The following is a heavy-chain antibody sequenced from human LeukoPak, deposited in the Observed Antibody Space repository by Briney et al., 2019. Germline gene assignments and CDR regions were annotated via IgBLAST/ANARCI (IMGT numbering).Heavy chain of an antibody. D-gene: IGHD3-22*01. CDR1: GFTFSNYG. Sequence: PGRSLRLSCAASGFTFSNYGMHWVRQAPGKGLEWVSFISYDGSNKYYADSVKGRFTVSRDNSKNTLYLQMNSLRAEDTAVYYCVKDSTHFRVWDSYDTAGLNYWGQGTLVTVSS. V-gene: IGHV3-30*18. CDR2: ISYDGSNK. J-gene: IGHJ4*02. CDR3: VKDSTHFRVWDSYDTAGLNY.